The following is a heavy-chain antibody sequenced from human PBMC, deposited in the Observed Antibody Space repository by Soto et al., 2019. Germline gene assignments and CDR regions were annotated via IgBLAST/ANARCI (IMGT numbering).Heavy chain of an antibody. Sequence: QVQLVESGGGVVQPGRSLRLSCAASGFTFNTYGMHWVRQAPGKGLEWVAVMSYDENNKHYADSVKGRFTISRDNSKNTLYLQMNSLRAEDTAVYYCARLTSGYTSSWYYGMDVWGQGTTVTVSS. CDR1: GFTFNTYG. D-gene: IGHD6-13*01. J-gene: IGHJ6*02. CDR2: MSYDENNK. CDR3: ARLTSGYTSSWYYGMDV. V-gene: IGHV3-30*03.